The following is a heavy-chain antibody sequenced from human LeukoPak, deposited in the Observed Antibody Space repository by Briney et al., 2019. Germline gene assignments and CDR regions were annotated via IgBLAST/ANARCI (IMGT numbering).Heavy chain of an antibody. V-gene: IGHV3-33*01. J-gene: IGHJ6*02. D-gene: IGHD2-15*01. CDR3: AGDHAHPIKRCSGGSCSLVYYYGMDV. CDR1: GFTFSSYG. Sequence: GGSLRLSCAAPGFTFSSYGMHWVRQAPGKGLEWVAVIWYDGSNKYYADSVKGRFTISRDNSKNTLYLQMNSLRAEDTAVYYCAGDHAHPIKRCSGGSCSLVYYYGMDVWGQGTTVTVSS. CDR2: IWYDGSNK.